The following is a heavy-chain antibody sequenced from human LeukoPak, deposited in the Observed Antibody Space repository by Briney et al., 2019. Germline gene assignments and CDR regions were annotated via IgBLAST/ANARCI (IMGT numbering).Heavy chain of an antibody. V-gene: IGHV4-39*01. Sequence: SETLSLTCTVSGGSISSSSYYWGWIRQPQGKGLEWIGSIYYSGSTYYNPSLKSRVTISVDTSKNQFSLKLSSVTAADTAVYYCARHLYYYGSGSYHYYYYYYMDVWGKGTTVTVSS. CDR1: GGSISSSSYY. J-gene: IGHJ6*03. CDR2: IYYSGST. D-gene: IGHD3-10*01. CDR3: ARHLYYYGSGSYHYYYYYYMDV.